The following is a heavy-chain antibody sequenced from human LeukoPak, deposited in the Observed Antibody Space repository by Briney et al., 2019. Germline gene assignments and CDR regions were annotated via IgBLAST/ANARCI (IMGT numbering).Heavy chain of an antibody. CDR1: GYTFTSYY. CDR2: INPSGGST. J-gene: IGHJ4*02. V-gene: IGHV1-46*01. CDR3: ARKSRVVSTVCDY. Sequence: GASVKISCKASGYTFTSYYIHWVRQAPGQGLEWRGIINPSGGSTSYAQKFQGRVTMTRETSTSTVYMELSSLRSEDTVVCVCARKSRVVSTVCDYWGEGTRDTVSS. D-gene: IGHD2-15*01.